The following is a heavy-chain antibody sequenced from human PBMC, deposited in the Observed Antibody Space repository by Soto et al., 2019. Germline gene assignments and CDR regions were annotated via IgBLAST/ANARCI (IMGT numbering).Heavy chain of an antibody. D-gene: IGHD3-10*01. Sequence: ASVKVSCKASGYTFTSYYMHWVRQAPGQGLEWMGIINPSGGSTSYAQKFQGRVTMTRDTSTSTVYMELSSLRSEDTAVYYCARDMITMVRGSPPGGTQGNWGQGTLVTVS. J-gene: IGHJ4*02. CDR2: INPSGGST. CDR1: GYTFTSYY. CDR3: ARDMITMVRGSPPGGTQGN. V-gene: IGHV1-46*01.